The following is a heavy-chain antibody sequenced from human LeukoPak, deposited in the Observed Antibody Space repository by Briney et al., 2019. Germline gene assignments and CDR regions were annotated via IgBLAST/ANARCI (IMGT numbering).Heavy chain of an antibody. CDR1: GGSISSYY. CDR3: ARLNQWFGAYWFDP. Sequence: SETLSLTCTVSGGSISSYYWSWIRQPPGKGLEWIGYIYYSGSTNYNPSLKSRVTISVDTSKNQFSLKLSPVTAADTAVYYCARLNQWFGAYWFDPWGQGTLVTVSS. V-gene: IGHV4-59*01. CDR2: IYYSGST. D-gene: IGHD3-10*01. J-gene: IGHJ5*02.